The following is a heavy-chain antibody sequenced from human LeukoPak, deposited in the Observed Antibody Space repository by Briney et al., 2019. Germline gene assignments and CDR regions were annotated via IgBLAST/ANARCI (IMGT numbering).Heavy chain of an antibody. CDR2: IYYSGST. Sequence: PSETLSLTCAVSGGSISSGGYSWSWIRQPPGKGLEWIGYIYYSGSTYYNPSLKSRVTISVDTSKNQFSLKLSSVTAADTAVYYCARHRVVITPGAFDIWGQGTMVTVSS. J-gene: IGHJ3*02. CDR3: ARHRVVITPGAFDI. CDR1: GGSISSGGYS. V-gene: IGHV4-30-4*07. D-gene: IGHD3-22*01.